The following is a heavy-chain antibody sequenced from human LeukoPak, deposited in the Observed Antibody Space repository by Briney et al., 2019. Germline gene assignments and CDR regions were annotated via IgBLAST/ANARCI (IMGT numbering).Heavy chain of an antibody. CDR3: ARRRKDLNWFDP. Sequence: PSETLSLTCTVSGDSISSSDFYWGWIRRPPGKGLEWIALINYSGRTFYNPSLGSRVTISVDMSKNQFSLRLNSVTAADTAVYYSARRRKDLNWFDPWGQGTLVTVSS. J-gene: IGHJ5*02. V-gene: IGHV4-39*01. CDR1: GDSISSSDFY. CDR2: INYSGRT.